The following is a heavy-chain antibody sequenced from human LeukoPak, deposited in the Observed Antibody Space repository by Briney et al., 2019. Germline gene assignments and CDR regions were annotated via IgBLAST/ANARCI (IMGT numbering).Heavy chain of an antibody. D-gene: IGHD6-13*01. CDR3: ARFIAAAGTNWFDP. CDR2: INTNTGNP. J-gene: IGHJ5*02. CDR1: GYTFTSYA. Sequence: GASVKVSCKASGYTFTSYAMNWVRQAPGQGLEWMGWINTNTGNPTYAQGFTGRFVFSLDTSVSTAYPQISSLKAEDTAVYYCARFIAAAGTNWFDPWGQGTLVTVSS. V-gene: IGHV7-4-1*02.